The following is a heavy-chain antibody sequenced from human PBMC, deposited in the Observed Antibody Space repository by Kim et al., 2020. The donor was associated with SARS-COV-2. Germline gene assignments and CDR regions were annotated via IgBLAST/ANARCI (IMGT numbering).Heavy chain of an antibody. J-gene: IGHJ3*02. CDR2: IRRKANNYAT. CDR1: GFPFSASA. CDR3: AILRGCYSGGDDAFDI. Sequence: GGSLRLSCAASGFPFSASAIHWVRQASGKGLEWIGRIRRKANNYATVYPASVKGRFTISRDDSKNTAYLQMNSLKTEDTAVYYCAILRGCYSGGDDAFDIWGQGTSVTVSA. V-gene: IGHV3-73*01. D-gene: IGHD3-3*01.